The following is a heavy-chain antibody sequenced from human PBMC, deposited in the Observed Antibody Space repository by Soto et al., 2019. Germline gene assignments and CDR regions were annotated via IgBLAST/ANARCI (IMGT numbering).Heavy chain of an antibody. CDR1: GFTFSSYS. CDR3: ARFLGSYNFHDY. Sequence: GGSLRLSCAASGFTFSSYSMNWVRQAPGKGLEWVSFISSSSSYIYYADSVKGRFTISRDNAKNSLYLQMNSLRAEDTAVYYCARFLGSYNFHDYWGQGTLVTVSS. CDR2: ISSSSSYI. D-gene: IGHD3-10*01. J-gene: IGHJ4*02. V-gene: IGHV3-21*01.